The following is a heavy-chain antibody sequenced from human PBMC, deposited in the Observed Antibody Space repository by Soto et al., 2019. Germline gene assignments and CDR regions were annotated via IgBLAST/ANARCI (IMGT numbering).Heavy chain of an antibody. CDR3: AREGGNRYYYYGMDV. D-gene: IGHD1-26*01. V-gene: IGHV6-1*01. CDR1: GDSVSTNSAT. Sequence: PAQTLSLTCAISGDSVSTNSATWDWIRQSPSRGLEWLGRTYYRSKWYNDYAVSVKSRITINPDTSKNQFSLQLNSVTPEDTAVYYCAREGGNRYYYYGMDVWGQGTTVTVSS. J-gene: IGHJ6*02. CDR2: TYYRSKWYN.